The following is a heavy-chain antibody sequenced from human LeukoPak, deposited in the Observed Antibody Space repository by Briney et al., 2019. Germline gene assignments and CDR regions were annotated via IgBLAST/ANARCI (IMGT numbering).Heavy chain of an antibody. Sequence: GGSLRLSCAASGFTFSSYAMHWVRQAPGKGLEWVGRIKSKTDGGTTDYAAPVKGRFTISRDNSKNTLYLQMNSLRAEDTAVYYCARDLASWELLLLGSFDYWGQGTLVTVSS. V-gene: IGHV3-15*01. CDR2: IKSKTDGGTT. D-gene: IGHD1-26*01. CDR3: ARDLASWELLLLGSFDY. CDR1: GFTFSSYA. J-gene: IGHJ4*02.